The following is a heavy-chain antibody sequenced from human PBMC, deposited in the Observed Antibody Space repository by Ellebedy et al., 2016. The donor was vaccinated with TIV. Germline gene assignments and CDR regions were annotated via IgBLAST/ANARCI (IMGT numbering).Heavy chain of an antibody. V-gene: IGHV1-2*02. J-gene: IGHJ4*02. D-gene: IGHD1-26*01. CDR2: ITPDSGAT. Sequence: ASVKVSCKASGYTFSDYYIHWVRQVPGQGLEWMGWITPDSGATRCEPKFQGRVTLSRDTSLSTAYMKLSSLTSDDTAVYYCARDPSGNSFNYWGQGTLVTVSS. CDR1: GYTFSDYY. CDR3: ARDPSGNSFNY.